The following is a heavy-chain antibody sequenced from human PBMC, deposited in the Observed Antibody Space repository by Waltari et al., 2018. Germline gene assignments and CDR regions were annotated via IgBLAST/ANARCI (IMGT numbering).Heavy chain of an antibody. V-gene: IGHV1-69-2*01. D-gene: IGHD3-22*01. CDR1: GYTFTDYY. Sequence: EVQLVQSGAEVKKPGATVKISCKVSGYTFTDYYMHWVQQAPGKGLEWMGLVDPEDGETIYAEKFQGRVTITADTSTDTAYMELSSLRSEDTAVYYCATLKEGPYDSSGYLGGGNYWGQGTLVTVSS. CDR3: ATLKEGPYDSSGYLGGGNY. J-gene: IGHJ4*02. CDR2: VDPEDGET.